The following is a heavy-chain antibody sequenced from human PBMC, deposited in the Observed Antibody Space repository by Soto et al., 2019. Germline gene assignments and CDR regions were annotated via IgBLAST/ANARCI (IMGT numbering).Heavy chain of an antibody. CDR2: MNPHSGET. CDR1: GYSFTSLH. V-gene: IGHV1-8*01. Sequence: QVQLVQSWAEVRRTGASVKVSCKASGYSFTSLHFNGVRQATGQGLEWIGWMNPHSGETGYAQRVQGRVTMTRDISLSTAYMELRSLTSHDTAVYFCARGSPGPVDHWGQGNLVTVSS. CDR3: ARGSPGPVDH. J-gene: IGHJ1*01. D-gene: IGHD6-19*01.